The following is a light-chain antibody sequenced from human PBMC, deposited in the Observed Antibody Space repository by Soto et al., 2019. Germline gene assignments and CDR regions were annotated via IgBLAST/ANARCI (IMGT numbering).Light chain of an antibody. Sequence: EIVLTQSPGTLSLSPGERATLSCRASQRVSSSFLAWYQQKPGQAPRLLIYGASTRATGIPDRFSGSGSGTDFTLLISRLEQAHFAVYFCQQYGSSPPFTFGQGTKVEI. J-gene: IGKJ2*01. CDR1: QRVSSSF. CDR3: QQYGSSPPFT. CDR2: GAS. V-gene: IGKV3-20*01.